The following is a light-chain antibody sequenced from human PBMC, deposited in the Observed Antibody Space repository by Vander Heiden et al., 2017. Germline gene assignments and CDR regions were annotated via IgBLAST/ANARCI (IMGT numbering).Light chain of an antibody. Sequence: EIVMTQSPATLSVSPGDRATLSCRASQSVSSNLAWYQQKPGQPPRLLIYGASTRTTGIPARFSGSGSGTEFTLTISSLQSEDFAVYYCQQYNNWPPRTFGQGTKVEIK. J-gene: IGKJ1*01. CDR1: QSVSSN. CDR2: GAS. CDR3: QQYNNWPPRT. V-gene: IGKV3-15*01.